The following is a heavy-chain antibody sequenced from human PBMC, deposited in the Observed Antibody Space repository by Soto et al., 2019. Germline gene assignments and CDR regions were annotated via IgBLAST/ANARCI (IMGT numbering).Heavy chain of an antibody. CDR2: ISSSSSAM. CDR1: GFTFSSYS. V-gene: IGHV3-48*01. D-gene: IGHD2-15*01. CDR3: AREIPAAY. Sequence: GGSLRLSCAASGFTFSSYSMNWVRQAPGKGPEWVSYISSSSSAMLYADSVKGRFTISRDNAKNPLYLQMNSLRAEDTAMYYCAREIPAAYWGQGTLVTVSS. J-gene: IGHJ4*02.